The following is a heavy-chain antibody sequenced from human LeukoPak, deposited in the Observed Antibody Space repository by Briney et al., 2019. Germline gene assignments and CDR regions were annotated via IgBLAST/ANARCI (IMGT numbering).Heavy chain of an antibody. CDR1: GFSFTNYW. CDR2: ISSDGSVT. J-gene: IGHJ4*02. D-gene: IGHD2-21*02. V-gene: IGHV3-74*03. CDR3: VRGSLRLPRSTPDY. Sequence: GGSLRLSCAVSGFSFTNYWMHWVRQAPGKGLVWVSYISSDGSVTKYADSVKGRFTISRDNAVNTLYLQMNRLRVEDTAVYYCVRGSLRLPRSTPDYWGQGTLVTVSS.